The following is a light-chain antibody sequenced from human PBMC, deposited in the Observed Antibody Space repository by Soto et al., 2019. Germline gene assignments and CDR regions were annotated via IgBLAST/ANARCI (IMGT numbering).Light chain of an antibody. V-gene: IGKV1-5*01. Sequence: DIQMTQSPSTLSASVGDRVTITCRASQSISSWLAWYQQKPGKAPKLLIYDASSLESGVPSRFSGSGSGTECTRAISSLQPDDLGTYYCQQYNSYPCAFGQGTKVEIK. CDR3: QQYNSYPCA. CDR1: QSISSW. J-gene: IGKJ1*01. CDR2: DAS.